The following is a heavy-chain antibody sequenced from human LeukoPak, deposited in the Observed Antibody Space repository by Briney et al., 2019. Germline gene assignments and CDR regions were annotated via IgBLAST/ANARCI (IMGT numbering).Heavy chain of an antibody. CDR2: ISSSGSTI. D-gene: IGHD6-13*01. CDR1: GFTFSDYY. CDR3: ARTPTIAAAGNGYYYYMDV. Sequence: PGGSLRLSCAASGFTFSDYYRSWIRQAPGKGLEWVSYISSSGSTIYYADSVKGRFTISRDNAKNSLYLQMNSLRAADTAVYYCARTPTIAAAGNGYYYYMDVWGKGTTVTVSS. J-gene: IGHJ6*03. V-gene: IGHV3-11*01.